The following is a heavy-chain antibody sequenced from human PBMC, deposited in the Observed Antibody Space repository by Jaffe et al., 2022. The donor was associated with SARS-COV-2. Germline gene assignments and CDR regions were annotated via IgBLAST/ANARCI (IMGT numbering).Heavy chain of an antibody. J-gene: IGHJ6*02. Sequence: EVQLVESGGGLVKPGRSLRLSCTASGFTFGDYAMSWFRQAPGKGLEWVGFIRSKAYGGTTEYAASVKGRFTISRDDSKSIAYLQMNSLKTEDTAVYYCTRGRYNSKRKGYYYGMDVWGQGTTVTVSS. CDR3: TRGRYNSKRKGYYYGMDV. V-gene: IGHV3-49*05. CDR2: IRSKAYGGTT. D-gene: IGHD1-20*01. CDR1: GFTFGDYA.